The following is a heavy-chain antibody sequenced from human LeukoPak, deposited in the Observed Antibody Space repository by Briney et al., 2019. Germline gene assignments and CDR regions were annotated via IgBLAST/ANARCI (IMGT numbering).Heavy chain of an antibody. CDR3: SRENGAFSPFGY. Sequence: SGTLSLTCGVSGGSISNTNWWSWVRQPPGQGLEWIGEISLAGLTHYNPSLESRVTVSLDKSKNQLSLNLTSVTAADTAVYYCSRENGAFSPFGYWGQGTLVTVLS. J-gene: IGHJ4*02. CDR1: GGSISNTNW. D-gene: IGHD2-8*01. CDR2: ISLAGLT. V-gene: IGHV4-4*02.